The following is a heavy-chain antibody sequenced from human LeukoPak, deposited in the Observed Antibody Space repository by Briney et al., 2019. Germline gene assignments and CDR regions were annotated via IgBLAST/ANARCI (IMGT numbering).Heavy chain of an antibody. CDR2: IIPIFGTA. CDR1: GGTFSSYG. J-gene: IGHJ4*02. Sequence: SVKVSCKASGGTFSSYGFSWVRQAPGQGLEWMGGIIPIFGTANYAQKFQGRVTITADESTSTAYMELSSLRSEDTAVYYCARETLLRHYFDYWGQGTLVTVSS. V-gene: IGHV1-69*13. CDR3: ARETLLRHYFDY. D-gene: IGHD1-26*01.